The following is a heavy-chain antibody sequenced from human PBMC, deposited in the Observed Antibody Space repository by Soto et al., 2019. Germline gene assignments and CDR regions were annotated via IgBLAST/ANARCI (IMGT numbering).Heavy chain of an antibody. CDR2: IYYSGST. J-gene: IGHJ4*02. CDR3: ARTYSSGFLVYFDY. V-gene: IGHV4-61*08. D-gene: IGHD6-19*01. Sequence: SETLSLTCTVSGGSISSGDYYWSWIRQPPGKGLEWIGYIYYSGSTNYNPSLKSRVTISVDTSKNQFSLKLSSVTAADTAVYYCARTYSSGFLVYFDYWGQGTLVTVSS. CDR1: GGSISSGDYY.